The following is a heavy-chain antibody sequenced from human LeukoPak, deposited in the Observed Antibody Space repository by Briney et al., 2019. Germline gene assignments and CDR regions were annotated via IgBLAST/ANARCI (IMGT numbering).Heavy chain of an antibody. CDR1: GFTFSSYA. Sequence: PGGSLRLSCAASGFTFSSYAMSWVRQAPGKGLEWASAISGSGGSTYYADSVKGRFTISRDNSKNTLYLQMNSLRAEDTAVYYCAKESGPRYSGSYFDYWGQGTLVTVSS. D-gene: IGHD1-26*01. J-gene: IGHJ4*02. V-gene: IGHV3-23*01. CDR3: AKESGPRYSGSYFDY. CDR2: ISGSGGST.